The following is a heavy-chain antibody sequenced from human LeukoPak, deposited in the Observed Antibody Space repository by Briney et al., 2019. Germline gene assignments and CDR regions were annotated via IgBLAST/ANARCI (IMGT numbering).Heavy chain of an antibody. CDR2: INPNSGGT. Sequence: ASVKVSCKASGYTFTGYYMHWVRQAPGQGIEWMGWINPNSGGTNYAQKFQGRVTMTRDTSIGTAYMELSRLRSDDTAVYYCARAPDSSGWYGVNAFDIWGQGTMVTVSS. V-gene: IGHV1-2*02. CDR1: GYTFTGYY. CDR3: ARAPDSSGWYGVNAFDI. J-gene: IGHJ3*02. D-gene: IGHD6-19*01.